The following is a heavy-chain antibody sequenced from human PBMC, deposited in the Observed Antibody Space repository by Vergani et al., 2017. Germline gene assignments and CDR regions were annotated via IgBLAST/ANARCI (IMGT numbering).Heavy chain of an antibody. Sequence: QVQLQESGPGLVKPSETLSLTCAVSGYSISSGYYWGWIRQPPGKGLEWIGSIYHSGSTYYNPSLKSRVTISVDTSKNQFSLKLSSVTAADTAVFYCARHSPRLLWFGEPRGFDHWGQGTLVTVSS. J-gene: IGHJ5*02. CDR2: IYHSGST. CDR1: GYSISSGYY. CDR3: ARHSPRLLWFGEPRGFDH. V-gene: IGHV4-38-2*01. D-gene: IGHD3-10*01.